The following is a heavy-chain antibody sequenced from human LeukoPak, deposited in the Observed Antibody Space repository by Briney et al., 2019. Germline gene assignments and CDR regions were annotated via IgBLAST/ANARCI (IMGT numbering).Heavy chain of an antibody. CDR2: IYYSGST. CDR3: ARGPNYYGSGSYRWFDP. CDR1: GGSISSYY. Sequence: PSETLSLTCTVSGGSISSYYWSWIRQPPGKGLEWIGYIYYSGSTNYNPSLKSRVTISVDTSKNQFSLKLSSVTAADTAVYYCARGPNYYGSGSYRWFDPWGQGTLVTVSS. D-gene: IGHD3-10*01. V-gene: IGHV4-59*12. J-gene: IGHJ5*02.